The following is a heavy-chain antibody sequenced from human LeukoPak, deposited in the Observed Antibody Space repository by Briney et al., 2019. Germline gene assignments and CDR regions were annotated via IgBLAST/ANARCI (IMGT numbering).Heavy chain of an antibody. CDR1: GFTFSSYA. CDR3: AREPDYGDYYYGMDV. CDR2: ISYDGSNK. D-gene: IGHD4-17*01. V-gene: IGHV3-30*04. J-gene: IGHJ6*04. Sequence: PGGSLRLSCAASGFTFSSYAMHWVRQAPGKGLEWVAVISYDGSNKYYADSVKGRFTISRDNSKNTLYLQMNSLRAEDTAVYYCAREPDYGDYYYGMDVWGKGTTVTVSS.